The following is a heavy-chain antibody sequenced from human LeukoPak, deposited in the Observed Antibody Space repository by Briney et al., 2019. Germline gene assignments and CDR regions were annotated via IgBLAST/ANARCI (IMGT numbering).Heavy chain of an antibody. J-gene: IGHJ5*02. CDR3: ASASVRPASRFDP. D-gene: IGHD4-17*01. CDR1: GYSFTSHY. CDR2: INPTGSSA. Sequence: ASVKVSCKASGYSFTSHYMHWVRQAPGQGLEWLGLINPTGSSALYAQKFQGRVTMTRDTSISTAYMELSRLRSDDTAVYYCASASVRPASRFDPWGQGTLVTVSS. V-gene: IGHV1-46*01.